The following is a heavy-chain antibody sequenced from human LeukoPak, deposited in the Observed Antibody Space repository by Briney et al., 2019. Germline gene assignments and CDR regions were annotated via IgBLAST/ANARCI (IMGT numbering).Heavy chain of an antibody. J-gene: IGHJ4*02. CDR1: GFTFSNYW. V-gene: IGHV3-7*01. CDR3: AREDGIGGVHHY. Sequence: PGGSLRLSCAASGFTFSNYWMSWVRQAPGKGLEWVANIKQDGSGKYYVDSVKGRFTISRDNAKSSLYLQMNSLRAEDTAVYYCAREDGIGGVHHYWGQGTLVTVSS. D-gene: IGHD3-16*01. CDR2: IKQDGSGK.